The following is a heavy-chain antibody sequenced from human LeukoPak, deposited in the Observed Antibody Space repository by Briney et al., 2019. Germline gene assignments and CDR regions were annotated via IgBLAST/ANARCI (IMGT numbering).Heavy chain of an antibody. D-gene: IGHD2-2*01. CDR2: IYYSEST. CDR3: ARDEFVVVAAELSC. Sequence: SETLSLTCTVSGGSISSSSYYWGWIRQPPGKGLEWIGSIYYSESTYCNPSLKSRATISADPSKNKYSLKLSSVPAANTAVYYCARDEFVVVAAELSCWGQGTLVTVSS. CDR1: GGSISSSSYY. J-gene: IGHJ4*02. V-gene: IGHV4-39*07.